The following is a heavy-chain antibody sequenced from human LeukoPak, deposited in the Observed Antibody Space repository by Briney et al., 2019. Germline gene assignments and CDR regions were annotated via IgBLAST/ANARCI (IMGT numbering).Heavy chain of an antibody. CDR1: GFTFSTYN. CDR3: ARSLSWSYFGVDV. V-gene: IGHV3-33*01. D-gene: IGHD3-3*01. J-gene: IGHJ6*02. CDR2: IWFDGRNK. Sequence: PGRSLRLSCAASGFTFSTYNMHWVRQAPGKALEWVAVIWFDGRNKYYADSVQGRFTISRDYSENTLYLQMNSLRGEDTAVYYCARSLSWSYFGVDVWGPGTTVTVSS.